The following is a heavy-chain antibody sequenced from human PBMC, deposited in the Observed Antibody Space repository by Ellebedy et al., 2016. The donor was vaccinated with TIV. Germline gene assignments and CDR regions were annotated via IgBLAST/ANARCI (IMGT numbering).Heavy chain of an antibody. J-gene: IGHJ3*02. Sequence: GGSLRLSCAASGFTFSAYWMSWVRQAPGKGLEWVANIKLDGTEKYYVDSVKGRFTISRDNAKNSLYVQMNSLRVEDTAVYYCARDRNWGCSGSSCYGAFDIWGQGTMVTVSS. CDR2: IKLDGTEK. V-gene: IGHV3-7*03. D-gene: IGHD2-15*01. CDR1: GFTFSAYW. CDR3: ARDRNWGCSGSSCYGAFDI.